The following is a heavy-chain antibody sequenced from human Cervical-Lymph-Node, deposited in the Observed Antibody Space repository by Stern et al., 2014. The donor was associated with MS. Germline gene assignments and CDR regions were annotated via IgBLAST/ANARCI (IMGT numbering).Heavy chain of an antibody. CDR1: GDSVSSDSAA. CDR3: ARDIGPYTWNDFDY. Sequence: QVQLQHSGPGLVKPSQTLSLTCAISGDSVSSDSAAWNWIRQSPSRGLEWLGRTYYRSKWYDDYALSVRGRITISPDTSKNQFSLHLNSVTPEDTAVYYCARDIGPYTWNDFDYWGQGTLVTVSS. D-gene: IGHD1-1*01. CDR2: TYYRSKWYD. J-gene: IGHJ4*02. V-gene: IGHV6-1*01.